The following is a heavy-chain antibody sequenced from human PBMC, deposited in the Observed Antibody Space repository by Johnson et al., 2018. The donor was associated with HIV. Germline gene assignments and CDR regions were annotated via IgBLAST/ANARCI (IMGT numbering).Heavy chain of an antibody. CDR2: IWYDGSNN. J-gene: IGHJ3*02. Sequence: QVQLVESGGGVVQPGRSLRLSCAASGFTFSSYGMHLVRQAPGKGLEWVAVIWYDGSNNYYADSVKGRFTISRDNSKNTLYLQMNSLRAEDTAVYYCAKDHPQMATIVGAFDIWGQGTMVTVSS. CDR3: AKDHPQMATIVGAFDI. D-gene: IGHD5-24*01. CDR1: GFTFSSYG. V-gene: IGHV3-33*06.